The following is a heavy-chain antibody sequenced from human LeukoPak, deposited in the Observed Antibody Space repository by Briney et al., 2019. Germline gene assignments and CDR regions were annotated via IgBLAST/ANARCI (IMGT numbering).Heavy chain of an antibody. V-gene: IGHV3-23*01. J-gene: IGHJ4*02. CDR3: AKDSRSTRCCYHFDY. D-gene: IGHD2-2*01. Sequence: GGSLRLSCAASGFTFSSYAMSWVRQAPGKGLEWVSAISGSGGSTYYADSVKGRFTISRDNSKNTLYLQMNSLRAEDTAVYYCAKDSRSTRCCYHFDYWGQGTLVTVSS. CDR1: GFTFSSYA. CDR2: ISGSGGST.